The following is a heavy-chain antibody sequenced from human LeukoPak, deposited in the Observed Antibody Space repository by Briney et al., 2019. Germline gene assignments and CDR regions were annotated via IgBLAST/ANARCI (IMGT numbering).Heavy chain of an antibody. D-gene: IGHD5-24*01. CDR1: GFTFSSYA. J-gene: IGHJ4*02. CDR3: VRRYMATSAEDFDY. Sequence: GGSLRLSCAASGFTFSSYAMHWVRQAPGKGLEWGAVISYDGSNKYYADSVKGRFTISRDNSKNTLYLQMNSLRAEDTAVYYCVRRYMATSAEDFDYWGQGTLVTVSS. V-gene: IGHV3-30*04. CDR2: ISYDGSNK.